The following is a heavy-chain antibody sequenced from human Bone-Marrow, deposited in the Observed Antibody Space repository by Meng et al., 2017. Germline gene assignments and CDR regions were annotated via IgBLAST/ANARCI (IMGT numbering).Heavy chain of an antibody. Sequence: EVQLLDTGGGLVQPGGSRRHSCAASGFTFSSYAMTWVRQAPGKGLEWVSTTSDSGGSTYYADSVKGRFTISRDNSKNTLYLQMSSLRAEDTAVYYCAKGRPYYYDRSALDYWGQGTLVTVSS. V-gene: IGHV3-23*01. CDR3: AKGRPYYYDRSALDY. J-gene: IGHJ4*02. D-gene: IGHD3-22*01. CDR1: GFTFSSYA. CDR2: TSDSGGST.